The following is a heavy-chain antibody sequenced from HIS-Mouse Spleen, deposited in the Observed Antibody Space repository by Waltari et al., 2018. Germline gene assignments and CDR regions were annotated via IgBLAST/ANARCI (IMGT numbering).Heavy chain of an antibody. Sequence: EVQLVQSGAEVKTPGESLKISCKGAGYSFTSYWIGWVPQMPGKGVEWMGIISPGDSDTRYSPSFQGQVTISADKSISTAYLQWSSLKASDTAMYYCARQNSNYEYFDYWGQGTLVTVSS. CDR3: ARQNSNYEYFDY. V-gene: IGHV5-51*01. J-gene: IGHJ4*02. D-gene: IGHD4-4*01. CDR1: GYSFTSYW. CDR2: ISPGDSDT.